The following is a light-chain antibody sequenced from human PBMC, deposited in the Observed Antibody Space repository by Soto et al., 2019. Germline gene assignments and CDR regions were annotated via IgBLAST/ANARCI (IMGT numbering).Light chain of an antibody. J-gene: IGKJ3*01. CDR2: GAS. CDR3: QQYVSSPFT. V-gene: IGKV3-20*01. CDR1: QSVSSTY. Sequence: EIVLTQSPGTLSLSPGETATLSCRASQSVSSTYLAWYQQKPVQAPRLLIYGASTRATGIPDRFSGSGSGTDFTLTISRLETEDFEVVYCQQYVSSPFTFGPGTKVDIK.